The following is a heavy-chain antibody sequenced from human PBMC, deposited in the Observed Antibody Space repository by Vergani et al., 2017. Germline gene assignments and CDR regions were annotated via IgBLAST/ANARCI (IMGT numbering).Heavy chain of an antibody. D-gene: IGHD1-7*01. CDR2: ISVYNGDT. Sequence: QVQLVQSGAEVKKPGASVKVSCKTSGYTFFTSYAIGWVRQAPGQGLEWVGWISVYNGDTKYAQKIQGRVTLTTDTSTRTAFMEVRSLRSDDTAVYYYAGTPRAGTPGGYFDYWGQGTLVTVSS. CDR3: AGTPRAGTPGGYFDY. V-gene: IGHV1-18*01. CDR1: GYTFFTSYA. J-gene: IGHJ4*02.